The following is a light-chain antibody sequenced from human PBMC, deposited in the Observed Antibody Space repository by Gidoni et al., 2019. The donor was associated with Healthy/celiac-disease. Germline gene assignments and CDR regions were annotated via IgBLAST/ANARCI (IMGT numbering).Light chain of an antibody. J-gene: IGKJ1*01. V-gene: IGKV1-5*03. CDR3: QQYNSYSWT. Sequence: DIQMTPSPSTLSASVGDRVTITCRASQSISSWLAWYQQKPGKATKLLIYKASSLESGVPSRFSGSGSGTEFTLTISSLQPDDFATYYCQQYNSYSWTFGQGTKVEIK. CDR1: QSISSW. CDR2: KAS.